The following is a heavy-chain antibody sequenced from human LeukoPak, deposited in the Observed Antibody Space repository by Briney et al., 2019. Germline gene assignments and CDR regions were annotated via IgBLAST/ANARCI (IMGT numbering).Heavy chain of an antibody. D-gene: IGHD3-3*01. V-gene: IGHV1-8*01. CDR3: ARVALSRGYDFWSGYYRRETRNWFDP. Sequence: GASVKVSCKASGYTFTSYDINWVRQATGQGLEWMGWMNPNSGNTGYAQKFQGRVTMTRNTSISTAYMELSSLRSEDTAVYYCARVALSRGYDFWSGYYRRETRNWFDPWGQGTLVTVSS. J-gene: IGHJ5*02. CDR1: GYTFTSYD. CDR2: MNPNSGNT.